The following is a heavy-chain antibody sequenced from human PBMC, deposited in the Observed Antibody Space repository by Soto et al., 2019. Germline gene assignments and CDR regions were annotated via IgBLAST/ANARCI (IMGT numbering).Heavy chain of an antibody. V-gene: IGHV1-69*01. CDR2: IIPISGTT. D-gene: IGHD4-17*01. CDR1: GGSFNSDA. Sequence: QVQLVQSGAEVKKPGSSVKVSCKASGGSFNSDAINWVRQAPGHGLEWMGGIIPISGTTNYAQKFQGRVTITADESTGTAYMDVSSLRSEDTAIYYCARGDYGDYHSYYYGMAVWGQGTTVTVSS. J-gene: IGHJ6*02. CDR3: ARGDYGDYHSYYYGMAV.